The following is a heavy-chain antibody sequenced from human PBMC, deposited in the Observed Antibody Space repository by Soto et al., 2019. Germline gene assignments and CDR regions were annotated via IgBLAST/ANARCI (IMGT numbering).Heavy chain of an antibody. D-gene: IGHD3-22*01. CDR3: ARLGGYYQTLDS. V-gene: IGHV4-59*08. Sequence: QVQLHESGPGLVKPSETLSLTCTVSGGSINNYYWSWIRQPPGKGLEFVGYIYYAGSTTYNPSLESRVTISVDTSKNQFSLQLRSVTAADTAVYYCARLGGYYQTLDSWGQGTRLTVSS. CDR1: GGSINNYY. J-gene: IGHJ4*02. CDR2: IYYAGST.